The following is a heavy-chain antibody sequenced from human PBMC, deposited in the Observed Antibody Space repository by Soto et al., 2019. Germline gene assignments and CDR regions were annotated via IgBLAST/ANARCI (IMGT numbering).Heavy chain of an antibody. D-gene: IGHD3-22*01. CDR3: GVDYDSSGYSLFDY. Sequence: PGGSLRLSCAASGFTFSSYAMHWVRQAPGKGLEWVAVISYDGSNKYYADSVKGRFTISRDNSKNTLYLQMNSLRAEDTAVYYCGVDYDSSGYSLFDYWGQGTLVTVSS. CDR2: ISYDGSNK. J-gene: IGHJ4*02. V-gene: IGHV3-30-3*01. CDR1: GFTFSSYA.